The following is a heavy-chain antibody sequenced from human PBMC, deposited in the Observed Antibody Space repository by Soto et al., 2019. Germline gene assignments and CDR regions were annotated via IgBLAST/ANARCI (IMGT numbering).Heavy chain of an antibody. CDR3: ARSKVGGSYYYYYYGMDV. Sequence: PSETLSLTCAVSGYSISSSNWWGWIRQPPGKGLEWIGYIYYSGSTYYNPSLKSRVTMSVDTSKNQFSLKLSCVTAVDTAVYYCARSKVGGSYYYYYYGMDVWGQGTTVTVSS. D-gene: IGHD1-26*01. V-gene: IGHV4-28*01. CDR1: GYSISSSNW. CDR2: IYYSGST. J-gene: IGHJ6*02.